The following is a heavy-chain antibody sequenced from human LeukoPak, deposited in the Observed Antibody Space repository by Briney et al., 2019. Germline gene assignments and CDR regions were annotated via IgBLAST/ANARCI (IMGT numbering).Heavy chain of an antibody. J-gene: IGHJ4*02. D-gene: IGHD3-10*01. Sequence: GASVKVSCKASGGTFSSYAIGWVRQAPGQGLEWMGGIIPIFGTANYAQKFQGRVTIAADKSTSTAYMELSSLRSDDTAVYYCARHTLYGSGSYYVYYFDYWGQGTLVTVSS. CDR2: IIPIFGTA. V-gene: IGHV1-69*06. CDR3: ARHTLYGSGSYYVYYFDY. CDR1: GGTFSSYA.